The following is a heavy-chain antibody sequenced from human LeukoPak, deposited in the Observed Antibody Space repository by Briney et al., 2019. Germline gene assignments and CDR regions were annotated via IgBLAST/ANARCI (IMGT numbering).Heavy chain of an antibody. V-gene: IGHV4-30-4*08. CDR1: GGSISSGDYY. J-gene: IGHJ4*02. CDR3: ARDEIDPYDYGGKTQPEGHFDY. Sequence: SETLSLTCTVSGGSISSGDYYWSWIRQPPGKGLEWIGYIYYSGSTYYNPSLKSRVTISVDTSKNQFSLKLSSVTAADTAVYYCARDEIDPYDYGGKTQPEGHFDYWGQGTLVTVSS. CDR2: IYYSGST. D-gene: IGHD4-23*01.